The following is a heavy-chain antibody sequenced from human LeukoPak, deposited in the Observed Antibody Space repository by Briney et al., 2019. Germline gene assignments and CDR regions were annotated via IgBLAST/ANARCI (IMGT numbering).Heavy chain of an antibody. Sequence: GASVKVSCKASGYTFFVYYLHWVRQAPGQGLEWMAWIDPYTGNTHYAQKFQGRITVTRDTSLSTTYMELNWLTSDDTALYYCAREYSASEHWGQGTLVTVSS. D-gene: IGHD5-12*01. CDR1: GYTFFVYY. CDR2: IDPYTGNT. J-gene: IGHJ1*01. V-gene: IGHV1-2*02. CDR3: AREYSASEH.